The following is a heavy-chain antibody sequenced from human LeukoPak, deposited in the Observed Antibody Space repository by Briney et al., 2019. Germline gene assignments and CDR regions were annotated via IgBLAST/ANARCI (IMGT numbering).Heavy chain of an antibody. Sequence: GASVKVSCKASGGTFSSYAISWVRQAPGQGLEWMGGIIPIFGTANYAQKFQGRVTITADESTSTAYMELSSLRSDNTAVYFCARVYRGNSLDYWGQGTLVTVSS. CDR3: ARVYRGNSLDY. D-gene: IGHD4-23*01. V-gene: IGHV1-69*13. CDR2: IIPIFGTA. J-gene: IGHJ4*02. CDR1: GGTFSSYA.